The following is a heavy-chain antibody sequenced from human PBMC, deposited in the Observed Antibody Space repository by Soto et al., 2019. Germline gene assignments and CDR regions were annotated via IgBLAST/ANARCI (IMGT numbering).Heavy chain of an antibody. CDR2: ISGSGRTI. V-gene: IGHV3-11*01. D-gene: IGHD3-16*01. J-gene: IGHJ5*02. Sequence: PGGPLRLSCAASGIVFSDYMSWVRQAPGKGLEWLSYISGSGRTIYSADSVKGRFTISRDNATNSLYLQMNNVRTEDTAVYYCAGLPFPGGWLDPWGKGTLVTVSP. CDR1: GIVFSDY. CDR3: AGLPFPGGWLDP.